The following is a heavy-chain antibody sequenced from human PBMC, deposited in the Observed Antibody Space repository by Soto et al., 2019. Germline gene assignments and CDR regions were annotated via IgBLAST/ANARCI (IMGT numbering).Heavy chain of an antibody. CDR1: GGSFSGYY. V-gene: IGHV4-34*01. J-gene: IGHJ4*02. CDR2: INHSGST. CDR3: AVPAMTEEYYFNH. Sequence: SETLSLTCAVYGGSFSGYYWSWIRQPPGKGLEWIGEINHSGSTNYSPSLKSRVTISIDTSKNQFSLRLSSVTAADTAVYYCAVPAMTEEYYFNHWGQGALVTVSS.